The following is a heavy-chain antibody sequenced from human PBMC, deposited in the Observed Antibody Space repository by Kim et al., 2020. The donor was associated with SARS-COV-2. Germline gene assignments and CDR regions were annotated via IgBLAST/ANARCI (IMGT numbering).Heavy chain of an antibody. CDR3: ARDGLGIAAAGRSGMDV. D-gene: IGHD6-13*01. CDR2: ISSSSSYI. V-gene: IGHV3-21*01. Sequence: GGSLRLSCAASGFTFSSYSMNWVRQAPGKGLEWVSSISSSSSYIYYADSVKGRFTISRDNAKNSLYLQMNSLRAEDTAVYYCARDGLGIAAAGRSGMDVWGQGTTVTVSS. J-gene: IGHJ6*02. CDR1: GFTFSSYS.